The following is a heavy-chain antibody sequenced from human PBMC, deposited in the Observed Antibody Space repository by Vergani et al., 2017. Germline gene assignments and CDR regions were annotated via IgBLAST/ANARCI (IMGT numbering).Heavy chain of an antibody. Sequence: QVQLQESGPGLVKPSETLSLTCTVSGGSISSYYWSLIRQPPGKGLEWIGYIYYSGSTNYNPSLKSRVTISVDTSKNQFSLKLSSVTAADTAVYYCARGEGCGYYHTDYWGQGTLVTVSS. CDR2: IYYSGST. CDR3: ARGEGCGYYHTDY. D-gene: IGHD3-22*01. J-gene: IGHJ4*02. V-gene: IGHV4-59*01. CDR1: GGSISSYY.